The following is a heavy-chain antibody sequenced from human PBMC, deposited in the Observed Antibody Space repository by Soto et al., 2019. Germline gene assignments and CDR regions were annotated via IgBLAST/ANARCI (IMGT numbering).Heavy chain of an antibody. CDR2: IYSGGST. Sequence: GGSLRLSCAASGFTVSSNYMSWVRQAPGKGLEWVSVIYSGGSTYYADSVKGRFTISRDNSKNTLYLQMNSLRAEDTAVYYCARSITIFGVALYWYFDLWGRGTLVTVSS. D-gene: IGHD3-3*01. J-gene: IGHJ2*01. CDR3: ARSITIFGVALYWYFDL. V-gene: IGHV3-66*01. CDR1: GFTVSSNY.